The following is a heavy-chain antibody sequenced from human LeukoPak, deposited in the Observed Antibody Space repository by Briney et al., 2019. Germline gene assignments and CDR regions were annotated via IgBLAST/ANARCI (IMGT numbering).Heavy chain of an antibody. D-gene: IGHD5-24*01. J-gene: IGHJ4*02. CDR1: GFRFSDYS. V-gene: IGHV3-48*01. Sequence: GGSLRLSCAASGFRFSDYSMNWVRQAPGKGLEWISYVGIDSGNTNYADSVKGRFTISGDKAKNSLYLQMNSLRVEDTAVYYCARDYKYAFDNWGQGPWSPSPQ. CDR2: VGIDSGNT. CDR3: ARDYKYAFDN.